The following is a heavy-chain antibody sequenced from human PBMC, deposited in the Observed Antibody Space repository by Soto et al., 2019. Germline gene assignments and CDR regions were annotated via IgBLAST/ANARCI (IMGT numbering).Heavy chain of an antibody. J-gene: IGHJ6*02. CDR1: GYSFTSYW. D-gene: IGHD2-21*02. V-gene: IGHV5-51*01. CDR2: IYPGDSDT. Sequence: GESLKISCKGSGYSFTSYWIGWVRQMPGKGLEWMGIIYPGDSDTRYSPSFQGHVTISADKSISTAYLQWSSLKASDTAMYYCARFTACGGDCYSPIYYYYGMDVWGQGTTVTVSS. CDR3: ARFTACGGDCYSPIYYYYGMDV.